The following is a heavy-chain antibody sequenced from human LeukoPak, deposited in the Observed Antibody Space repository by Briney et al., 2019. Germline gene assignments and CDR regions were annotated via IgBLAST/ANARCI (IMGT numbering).Heavy chain of an antibody. J-gene: IGHJ4*02. D-gene: IGHD4-17*01. CDR2: IKQDGSEK. Sequence: GSLRLSCAASGFVFTSYWMTWVRQAPGKGLEWVANIKQDGSEKYYVDSVKGRFTISRDNAKNSLYLQMTGLRVDDTAVYYCARGGALTTVTTYWGQGTLVIVSS. CDR1: GFVFTSYW. V-gene: IGHV3-7*05. CDR3: ARGGALTTVTTY.